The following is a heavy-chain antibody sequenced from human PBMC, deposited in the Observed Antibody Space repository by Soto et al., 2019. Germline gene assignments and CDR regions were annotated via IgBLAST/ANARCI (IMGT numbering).Heavy chain of an antibody. D-gene: IGHD6-13*01. CDR1: GGSFSGYY. J-gene: IGHJ4*02. CDR3: ARLYPPLRGSSWLDY. Sequence: QVQLQQWGAGLLKPSETLSLTCAVYGGSFSGYYWSWIRQPPGKGLEWIGEINHSGSTNYNPSLKSRVTIXXDXSXSQFSLKLSSVTAADTAVYYCARLYPPLRGSSWLDYWGQGTLVTVSS. V-gene: IGHV4-34*01. CDR2: INHSGST.